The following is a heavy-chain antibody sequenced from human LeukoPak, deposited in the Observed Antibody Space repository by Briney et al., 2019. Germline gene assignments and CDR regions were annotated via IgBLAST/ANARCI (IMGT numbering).Heavy chain of an antibody. D-gene: IGHD6-19*01. Sequence: GTSLRLSCAASGFIFDDYAVHWVRQAPGKGLEWVSGISWNSGSMEYADSVKGRFTISRDNSKNTLYLQMNSLRAEDTAVYYCARDHHSSGWAYDYWGQGTLVTVSS. CDR2: ISWNSGSM. J-gene: IGHJ4*02. CDR1: GFIFDDYA. CDR3: ARDHHSSGWAYDY. V-gene: IGHV3-9*01.